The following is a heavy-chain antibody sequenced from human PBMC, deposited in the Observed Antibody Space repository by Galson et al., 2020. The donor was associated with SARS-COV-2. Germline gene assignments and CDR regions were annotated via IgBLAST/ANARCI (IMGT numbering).Heavy chain of an antibody. Sequence: SETLSLTCTVSGGSISSSSYYWGWIRQPPGKGLEWIGSIYYSGSTYYNPSLKSRVTISVDTSKNQFSLKLSSVTAADTAVYYYARRLAAATEYYFDYWGQGTLVTVSS. J-gene: IGHJ4*02. V-gene: IGHV4-39*01. D-gene: IGHD6-13*01. CDR2: IYYSGST. CDR1: GGSISSSSYY. CDR3: ARRLAAATEYYFDY.